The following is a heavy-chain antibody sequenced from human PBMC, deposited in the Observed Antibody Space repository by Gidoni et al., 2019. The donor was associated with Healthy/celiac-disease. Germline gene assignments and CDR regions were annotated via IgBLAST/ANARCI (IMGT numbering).Heavy chain of an antibody. CDR1: GFTFSDYY. Sequence: VESGGGLVKPGGSLRLSCAASGFTFSDYYMSWIRQAPGKGLEWVSYISSSSSYTNYADSVKGRFTISRDNAKNSLYRQMNSLRAEDTAVYYCARQRGGGSGSYPTVDYYMDVWGKGTTVTVSS. CDR3: ARQRGGGSGSYPTVDYYMDV. J-gene: IGHJ6*03. CDR2: ISSSSSYT. V-gene: IGHV3-11*06. D-gene: IGHD3-10*01.